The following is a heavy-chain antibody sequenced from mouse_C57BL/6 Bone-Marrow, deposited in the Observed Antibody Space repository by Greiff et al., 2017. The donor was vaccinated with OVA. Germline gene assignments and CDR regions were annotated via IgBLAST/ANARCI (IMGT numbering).Heavy chain of an antibody. CDR1: GYTFTDYY. D-gene: IGHD2-3*01. J-gene: IGHJ4*01. CDR2: INPYNGGT. CDR3: ARWGDGYYVAMDD. Sequence: EVQLQQSGPVLVKPGASVKMSCKASGYTFTDYYMNWVKQSHGKSLEWIGVINPYNGGTSYNQKFKGKATLTVDKSSSTAYMELNSLTSEDSAVYYCARWGDGYYVAMDDWGQGTSVTVSS. V-gene: IGHV1-19*01.